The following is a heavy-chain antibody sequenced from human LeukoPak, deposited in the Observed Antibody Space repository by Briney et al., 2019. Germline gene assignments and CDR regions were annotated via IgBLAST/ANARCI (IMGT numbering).Heavy chain of an antibody. CDR1: GFTFSSYG. V-gene: IGHV3-30*02. D-gene: IGHD2-15*01. CDR3: AKEHCSGGSCYSSITLFDY. Sequence: GGSLRLSRAASGFTFSSYGMHWVRQAPGKGLEWVAFIRYDGSNKYYADSVKGRFTISRDNSKNTLYLQMNSLRAEDTAVYYCAKEHCSGGSCYSSITLFDYWGQGTLVTVSS. CDR2: IRYDGSNK. J-gene: IGHJ4*02.